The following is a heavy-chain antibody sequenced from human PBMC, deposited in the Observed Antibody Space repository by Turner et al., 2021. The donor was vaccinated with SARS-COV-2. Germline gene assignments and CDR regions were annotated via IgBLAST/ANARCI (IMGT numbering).Heavy chain of an antibody. V-gene: IGHV4-61*01. D-gene: IGHD6-13*01. CDR3: ATYIAGAGGTGY. CDR1: GSSVSSGSYH. J-gene: IGHJ4*02. Sequence: QVQLQESGPGLVKPSETLSLTCPVAGSSVSSGSYHWSWVRQPPGKGLEWIGYFYHSWGTNYNPSLKSRVTISMDTSKNQFSLKLSSVTAADTAVYYCATYIAGAGGTGYWGQGTLVTVSS. CDR2: FYHSWGT.